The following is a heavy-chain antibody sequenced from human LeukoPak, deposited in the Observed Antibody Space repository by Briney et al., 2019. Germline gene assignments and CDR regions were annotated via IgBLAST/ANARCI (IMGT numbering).Heavy chain of an antibody. Sequence: PSQTLSLTCTVSGGSISSGSYYWSWIRQPAGKGLEWTGRIYTSGSTNYNPSLKSRVTISVDTPKNQFSLKLSSVTAADTAVYYCARGDSSGWPYFDYWGQGTLVTVSS. CDR2: IYTSGST. CDR3: ARGDSSGWPYFDY. J-gene: IGHJ4*02. D-gene: IGHD6-19*01. CDR1: GGSISSGSYY. V-gene: IGHV4-61*02.